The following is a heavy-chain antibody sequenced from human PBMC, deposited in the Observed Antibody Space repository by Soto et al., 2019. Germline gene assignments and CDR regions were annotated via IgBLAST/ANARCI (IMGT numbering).Heavy chain of an antibody. Sequence: SETLSLTCTVSGGSVSSGSYYWSWIRQPPGKGLEWIGCIYYSGSTNYNPSLKSRVTISVDTSKNQFSLKLSSVTAADTAVYYCARGVYYGSGPPDYWGQGTLVTVSS. J-gene: IGHJ4*02. D-gene: IGHD3-10*01. V-gene: IGHV4-61*01. CDR2: IYYSGST. CDR3: ARGVYYGSGPPDY. CDR1: GGSVSSGSYY.